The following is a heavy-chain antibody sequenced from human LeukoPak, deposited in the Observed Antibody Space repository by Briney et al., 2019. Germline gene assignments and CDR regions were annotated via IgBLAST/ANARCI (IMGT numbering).Heavy chain of an antibody. CDR2: IIPILGIA. V-gene: IGHV1-69*04. CDR1: GGTFSSYA. J-gene: IGHJ4*02. D-gene: IGHD3-22*01. Sequence: SVEVSCKASGGTFSSYAISWVRQAPGQGLEWMGRIIPILGIANYAQKFQGRVTITADKSTSTAYMELSSLRSEDTAVYYCARVNYYDSSGYGGGYWGQGTLVTVSS. CDR3: ARVNYYDSSGYGGGY.